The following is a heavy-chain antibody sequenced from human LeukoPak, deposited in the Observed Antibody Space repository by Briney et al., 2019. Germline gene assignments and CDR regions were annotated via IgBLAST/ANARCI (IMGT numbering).Heavy chain of an antibody. CDR1: GFTFSSYW. V-gene: IGHV3-7*03. J-gene: IGHJ5*02. CDR2: IKQDGSEK. D-gene: IGHD5-18*01. Sequence: GGSLRLSCAASGFTFSSYWMSWVRQAPGKGLEWVANIKQDGSEKYYVDSVKGRFTISRDNAKNSLYLQMNSLRAEDTAVYYCARAQVDTTMPTGSWGQGTLVTVSS. CDR3: ARAQVDTTMPTGS.